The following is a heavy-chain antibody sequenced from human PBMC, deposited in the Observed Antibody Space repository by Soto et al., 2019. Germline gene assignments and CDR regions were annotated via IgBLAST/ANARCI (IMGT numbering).Heavy chain of an antibody. V-gene: IGHV3-23*01. J-gene: IGHJ4*02. CDR1: GFTFSSYA. Sequence: GGSLRLSCAASGFTFSSYAMSWVRQAPGKGLEWVSAISGSGGSTYYADSVKGRFTISRDNSKNTLYLQMNSLRAEDTAVYYCAKDRSYYDSNPVRAYWGQGTLVTVSS. CDR2: ISGSGGST. CDR3: AKDRSYYDSNPVRAY. D-gene: IGHD3-22*01.